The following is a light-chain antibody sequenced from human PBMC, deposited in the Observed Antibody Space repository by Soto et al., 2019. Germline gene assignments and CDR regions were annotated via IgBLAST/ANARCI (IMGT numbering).Light chain of an antibody. Sequence: DIQMTQSPSTLSASVGDRVTITCRASQSISSWLAWYQQKPGKAPKLLIYKAASLESGGPSRFSGSGSATEFTLTISSLQPDDFATYYCQQYNSYSWTFGQGTKVEIK. CDR3: QQYNSYSWT. CDR2: KAA. V-gene: IGKV1-5*03. J-gene: IGKJ1*01. CDR1: QSISSW.